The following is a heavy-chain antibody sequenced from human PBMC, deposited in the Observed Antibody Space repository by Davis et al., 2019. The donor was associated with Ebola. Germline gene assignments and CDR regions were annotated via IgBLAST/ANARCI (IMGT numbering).Heavy chain of an antibody. Sequence: GESLKISCAASGFTFSNFWMHWVRQTPGKGLVCVSRISNDGSITNYADSVKGRFTISRDNAKNTLYLQMNSLRADDTAVYYCARVSSSSGWWGGSYNYYAMDVWGQGTTVTVSS. CDR3: ARVSSSSGWWGGSYNYYAMDV. CDR2: ISNDGSIT. CDR1: GFTFSNFW. D-gene: IGHD6-19*01. J-gene: IGHJ6*02. V-gene: IGHV3-74*01.